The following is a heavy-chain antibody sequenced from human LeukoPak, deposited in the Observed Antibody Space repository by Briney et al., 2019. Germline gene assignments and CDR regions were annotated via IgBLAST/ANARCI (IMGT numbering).Heavy chain of an antibody. CDR2: ITSSSIYI. CDR1: GFTFSSYT. V-gene: IGHV3-21*01. CDR3: ARDPVTHSGRYCYFDY. J-gene: IGHJ4*02. Sequence: GGSLRLSCTASGFTFSSYTMNWVRQAPGKRLEWVSSITSSSIYIYYADSVEGRFTISRDNAKNSLYLQMNSLRAEDTAVYYCARDPVTHSGRYCYFDYWGQGTLVTVSS. D-gene: IGHD1-26*01.